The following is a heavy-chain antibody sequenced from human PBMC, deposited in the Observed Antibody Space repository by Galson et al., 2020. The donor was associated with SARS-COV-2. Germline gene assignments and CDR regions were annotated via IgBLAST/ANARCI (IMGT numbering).Heavy chain of an antibody. CDR1: GFTFSSYS. CDR2: ISSSSSYI. J-gene: IGHJ4*02. CDR3: ARALLWFRELSRHFDY. Sequence: GGSLRLSCAASGFTFSSYSMNWVRQAPGKGLEWVSSISSSSSYIYYADSVKGRFTISRDNAKNSLYLQMNSLRAEDTAVYYCARALLWFRELSRHFDYWGQGTLVTVSS. V-gene: IGHV3-21*01. D-gene: IGHD3-10*01.